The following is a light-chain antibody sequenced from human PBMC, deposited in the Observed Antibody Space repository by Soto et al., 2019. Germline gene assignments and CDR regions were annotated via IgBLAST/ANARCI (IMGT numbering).Light chain of an antibody. CDR1: QSVGGSS. Sequence: ETVLTQSPGTLSLSPGERATLSCRASQSVGGSSLAWYQQRPGQAPRLLIYHTSYRATGIPDRFSGSGSGTDFTLTISRLEPEDFAVYYCQQYHSSNRKCGQVTKVDIK. CDR3: QQYHSSNRK. J-gene: IGKJ1*01. CDR2: HTS. V-gene: IGKV3-20*01.